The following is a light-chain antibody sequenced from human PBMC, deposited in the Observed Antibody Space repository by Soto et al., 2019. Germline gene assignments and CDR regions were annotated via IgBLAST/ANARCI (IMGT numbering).Light chain of an antibody. CDR2: DDS. CDR1: NIGRKS. J-gene: IGLJ1*01. CDR3: AAWDDSLSYV. Sequence: SYELTQSPPVSVAPGHTATFTCGGNNIGRKSVHWYQQKPGQAPVLVVRDDSGRPSGIPERFSGSKSGTSASLAISGLRSENEAVYYCAAWDDSLSYVFGIGTKLTVL. V-gene: IGLV3-21*02.